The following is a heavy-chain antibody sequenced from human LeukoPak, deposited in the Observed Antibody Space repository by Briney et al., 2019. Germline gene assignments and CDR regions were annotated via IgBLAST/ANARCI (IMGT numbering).Heavy chain of an antibody. V-gene: IGHV3-48*03. CDR1: GFTFSSYA. Sequence: GGSLRLSCAASGFTFSSYAMGWVRQAPGKGLEWVSYISSSGITIYYADSVKGRFTISRDNAKNSLYLHMNSLRAEDTAVYYCARGRSSGWWRGAFDIWGQGTMVTVSS. CDR3: ARGRSSGWWRGAFDI. CDR2: ISSSGITI. J-gene: IGHJ3*02. D-gene: IGHD6-19*01.